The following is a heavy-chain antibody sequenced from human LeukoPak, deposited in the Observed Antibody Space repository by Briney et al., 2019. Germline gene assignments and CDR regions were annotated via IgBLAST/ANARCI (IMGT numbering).Heavy chain of an antibody. CDR2: ISGSGGDT. CDR1: GFTFNSYA. Sequence: PGGSLRLSCATSGFTFNSYAMSWVRQAPGKGLEWVSGISGSGGDTDYADSVKGRFTISSDNSRNTLYLQMNSLRSEDTAVYYCAKDAMATVTYFDYWGQGSLVTVSS. CDR3: AKDAMATVTYFDY. D-gene: IGHD4-17*01. J-gene: IGHJ4*02. V-gene: IGHV3-23*01.